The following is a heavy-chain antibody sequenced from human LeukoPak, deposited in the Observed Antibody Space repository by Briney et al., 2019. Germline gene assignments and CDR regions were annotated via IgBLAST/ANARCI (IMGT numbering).Heavy chain of an antibody. D-gene: IGHD6-13*01. CDR1: GFTFSSYA. J-gene: IGHJ2*01. Sequence: GGSLRLSCAAPGFTFSSYAMSWVRQAPGKGLEWLSFISGSGDSTHYADSVKGRFTISRDNSKNTLDLQMNSLRAEDTAVYYCAKAIAAPVWYFDPWGRGTLVTVSS. CDR2: ISGSGDST. CDR3: AKAIAAPVWYFDP. V-gene: IGHV3-23*01.